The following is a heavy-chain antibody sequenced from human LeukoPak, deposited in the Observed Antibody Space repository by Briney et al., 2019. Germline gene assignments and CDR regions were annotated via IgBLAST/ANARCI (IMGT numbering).Heavy chain of an antibody. Sequence: GVSLRLSCAASGFTFSSYAMSWVRQAPGKGLEGVSAISGSGGSTYYADSVKGRFTISRDNSKNTLYLQMNSLRAEDTAVYYCAKAAYDFWSGYLDWGQGTLVTVSS. D-gene: IGHD3-3*01. V-gene: IGHV3-23*01. CDR2: ISGSGGST. CDR1: GFTFSSYA. CDR3: AKAAYDFWSGYLD. J-gene: IGHJ4*02.